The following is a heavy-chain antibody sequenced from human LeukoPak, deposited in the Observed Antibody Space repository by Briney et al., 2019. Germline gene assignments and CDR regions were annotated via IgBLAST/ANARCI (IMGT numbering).Heavy chain of an antibody. V-gene: IGHV1-2*06. CDR3: ARGARRWNYPWSGYYFDY. CDR1: GYTFTGYY. D-gene: IGHD1-7*01. Sequence: ASVKVSCKASGYTFTGYYMHWVRQAPGQGLEWMGRINPNSGGTNYAQKFQGRVTMTRDTSISTAYMELSRLRSDDTAVYYCARGARRWNYPWSGYYFDYWGQGTLVTVSS. J-gene: IGHJ4*02. CDR2: INPNSGGT.